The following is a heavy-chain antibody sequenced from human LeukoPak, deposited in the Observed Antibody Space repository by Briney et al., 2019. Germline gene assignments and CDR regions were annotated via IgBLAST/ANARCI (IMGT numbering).Heavy chain of an antibody. J-gene: IGHJ4*02. D-gene: IGHD6-13*01. CDR2: IYTSGST. Sequence: SETLSLTCTVSGGSISSYYWSWIRQPAGKGLEWIGRIYTSGSTNYNPSLKSRVTMSVDTSKNQFSLKLSSVTAAVTAVYYCASANPHSSSWYVFDYWGQGTLVTVSS. CDR1: GGSISSYY. CDR3: ASANPHSSSWYVFDY. V-gene: IGHV4-4*07.